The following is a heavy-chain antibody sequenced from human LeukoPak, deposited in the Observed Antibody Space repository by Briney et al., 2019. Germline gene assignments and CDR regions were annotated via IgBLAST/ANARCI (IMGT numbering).Heavy chain of an antibody. Sequence: GGSLRLSCADSGFTFSSNTMNWGRQAPGKGLEWVSAISGSGGSTYYADSVKGRFTISRDNSKNTLYLQMNSLRAEDTAVYYCAKLQLGYYYMDVWGKGTTVTISS. CDR1: GFTFSSNT. D-gene: IGHD5-18*01. V-gene: IGHV3-23*01. CDR2: ISGSGGST. J-gene: IGHJ6*03. CDR3: AKLQLGYYYMDV.